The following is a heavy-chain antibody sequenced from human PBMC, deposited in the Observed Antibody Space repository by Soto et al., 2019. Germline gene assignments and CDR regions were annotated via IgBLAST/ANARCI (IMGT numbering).Heavy chain of an antibody. CDR3: ARGLQDYYDSSGYLGLDY. D-gene: IGHD3-22*01. V-gene: IGHV4-34*01. Sequence: SETLSLTCAVYGGSFSGYYWSWIRQPPGKGLEWIGEINHSGSTNYNPSLKSRVTISVDTSKNQFSLKLSSVTAAETVLFYFARGLQDYYDSSGYLGLDYWGQGTLVTVSS. CDR1: GGSFSGYY. J-gene: IGHJ4*02. CDR2: INHSGST.